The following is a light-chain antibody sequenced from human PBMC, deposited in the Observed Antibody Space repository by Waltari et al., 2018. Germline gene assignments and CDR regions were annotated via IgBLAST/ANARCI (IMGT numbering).Light chain of an antibody. Sequence: EVVLTQSPATLSLSPGDRATLSCRASQSISIYLAWYQHKPAQAPRLLIFDASNRATGIPARFSGSGSVTDFTLTISNLEPEDSAVYYCQQRSDWPPTWTFGQGTKVEMK. CDR1: QSISIY. CDR3: QQRSDWPPTWT. CDR2: DAS. J-gene: IGKJ1*01. V-gene: IGKV3-11*01.